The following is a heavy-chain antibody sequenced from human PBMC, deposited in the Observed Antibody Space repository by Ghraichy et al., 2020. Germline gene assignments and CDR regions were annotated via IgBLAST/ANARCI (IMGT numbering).Heavy chain of an antibody. CDR2: IYYSGST. V-gene: IGHV4-39*01. Sequence: SETLSLTCTVSGGSISSSSYYWGWIRQPPGKGLEWIGSIYYSGSTYYNPSLKSRVTISVDTSKNQFSLKLSSVTAADTAVYYCARHDCSGGSCYAVNWFDPWGQGTLVTVSS. D-gene: IGHD2-15*01. CDR1: GGSISSSSYY. CDR3: ARHDCSGGSCYAVNWFDP. J-gene: IGHJ5*02.